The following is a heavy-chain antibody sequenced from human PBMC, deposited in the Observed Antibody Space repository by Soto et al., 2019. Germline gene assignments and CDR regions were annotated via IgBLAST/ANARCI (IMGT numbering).Heavy chain of an antibody. CDR2: INANSGGT. V-gene: IGHV1-2*02. J-gene: IGHJ4*02. CDR1: GYTFSDYY. CDR3: ARLQIEVAGSN. Sequence: SVKVSCKASGYTFSDYYMHWVRQAPGQGLEWMGWINANSGGTTYAQKFQGRVTMTRDTSTSTAYMELSRLSSDDTAIYYCARLQIEVAGSNWGQGTLVTVSS. D-gene: IGHD6-19*01.